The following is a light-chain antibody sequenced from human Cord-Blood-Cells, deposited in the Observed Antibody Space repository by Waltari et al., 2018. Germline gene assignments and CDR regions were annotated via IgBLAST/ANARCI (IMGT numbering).Light chain of an antibody. V-gene: IGLV2-8*01. CDR1: CSDVGGHHY. J-gene: IGLJ2*01. Sequence: QSALTPPASASGSPGWSVTTSCTGPCSDVGGHHYVPWYQQHPGKAPKLMIYEVSKRPSGVPDRFAGSKSGNTASLTVSGLQAEDEADYYCSSYAGSNNYVVFGGGTKLTVL. CDR2: EVS. CDR3: SSYAGSNNYVV.